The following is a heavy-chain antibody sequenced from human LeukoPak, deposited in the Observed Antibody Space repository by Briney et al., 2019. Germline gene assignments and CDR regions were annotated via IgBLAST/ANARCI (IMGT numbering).Heavy chain of an antibody. J-gene: IGHJ4*02. Sequence: SQTLSLTCAISGYSVSSNNGDWKWIRQSPSRGLEWLGRTYYRSEWYNDYAVPMKGRISINPDTSKNQFCLQVNSVTPEDTAIYYCARDLGTSGWYTFDYWGQGTLVTVSS. CDR1: GYSVSSNNGD. D-gene: IGHD6-19*01. CDR3: ARDLGTSGWYTFDY. V-gene: IGHV6-1*01. CDR2: TYYRSEWYN.